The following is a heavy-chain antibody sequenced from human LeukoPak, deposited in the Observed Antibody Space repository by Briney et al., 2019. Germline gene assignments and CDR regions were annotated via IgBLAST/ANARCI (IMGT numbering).Heavy chain of an antibody. CDR1: GYTFTGYY. CDR2: INPNSGGT. CDR3: ARANYGSGNYYKGYNWFDP. V-gene: IGHV1-2*02. Sequence: ASVKVSCKASGYTFTGYYMHWVRQAPGQGPEWMGWINPNSGGTNYAQKFQGRVTMTRDTSLSTVYMELSRLRSDDTAVYYCARANYGSGNYYKGYNWFDPWGQGTLVTVSS. D-gene: IGHD3-10*01. J-gene: IGHJ5*02.